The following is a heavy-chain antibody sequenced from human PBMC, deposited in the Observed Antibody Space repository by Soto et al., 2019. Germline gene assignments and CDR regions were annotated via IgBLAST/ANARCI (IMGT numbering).Heavy chain of an antibody. D-gene: IGHD6-19*01. Sequence: PGGSLRLSCSASGFICSSYGMHWVRHAPGKGLEWVAVISYDGSNKYYAASVKGRFTISRDNSKNTLYLQMNSLRAEDTAVYYCAKDSRAVARTFDYWGQGALVTVSS. V-gene: IGHV3-30*18. J-gene: IGHJ4*02. CDR1: GFICSSYG. CDR3: AKDSRAVARTFDY. CDR2: ISYDGSNK.